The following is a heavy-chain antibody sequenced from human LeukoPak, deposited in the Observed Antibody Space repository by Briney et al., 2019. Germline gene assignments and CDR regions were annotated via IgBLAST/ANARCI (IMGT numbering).Heavy chain of an antibody. D-gene: IGHD2-15*01. CDR3: AKGCSRGDSFFVY. J-gene: IGHJ4*02. CDR2: ISSNGGTI. V-gene: IGHV3-23*01. Sequence: QPGGSLRLSCAASGFTFNNFAMSWVRQAPGKGLEWVSSISSNGGTIYYADSVQGRFTISRDNSKNTVYLQMNSPRAEDTALYFCAKGCSRGDSFFVYWGQGTLVTVSS. CDR1: GFTFNNFA.